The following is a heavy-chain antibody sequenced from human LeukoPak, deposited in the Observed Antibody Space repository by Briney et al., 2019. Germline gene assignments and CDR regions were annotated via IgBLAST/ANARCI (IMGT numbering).Heavy chain of an antibody. CDR3: AKGLRDSSSFFDS. D-gene: IGHD4-11*01. V-gene: IGHV3-23*01. CDR2: INGRGDDT. CDR1: SGFA. J-gene: IGHJ4*02. Sequence: GGSLRLSCAACSGFAMSWVRQAPGKGLEWVSAINGRGDDTYYPDSVKGRFTISRDNSNNPLYLQMNSLRAEDTAVYYCAKGLRDSSSFFDSWGQGIPVPVSS.